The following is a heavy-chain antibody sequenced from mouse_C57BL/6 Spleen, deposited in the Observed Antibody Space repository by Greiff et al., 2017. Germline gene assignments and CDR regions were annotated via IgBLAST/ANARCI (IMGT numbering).Heavy chain of an antibody. CDR2: IYPSDSET. Sequence: VQLQQSGAELVRPGSSVKLSCKAPGYTFTSYWMDWVKQRPGQGLEWIGNIYPSDSETHYNQKFKDKATLTVDKSSSTAYMQLSSLTSEDSAVYYCARGGYYGISWFAYWGQGTLVTVSA. V-gene: IGHV1-61*01. CDR1: GYTFTSYW. D-gene: IGHD2-1*01. J-gene: IGHJ3*01. CDR3: ARGGYYGISWFAY.